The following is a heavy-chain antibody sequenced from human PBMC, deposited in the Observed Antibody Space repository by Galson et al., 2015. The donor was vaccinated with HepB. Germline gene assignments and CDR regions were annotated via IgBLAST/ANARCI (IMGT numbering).Heavy chain of an antibody. J-gene: IGHJ6*02. CDR1: GYTFTGYY. V-gene: IGHV1-2*02. CDR3: ARDPRIGVTHGGMDV. D-gene: IGHD3-10*01. Sequence: SVKVSCKASGYTFTGYYMHWVRQAPGQGLEWMGWINPNSGGTNYAQKLQGRVTMTTDTSTSTAYMELRSLRSDDTAVYYCARDPRIGVTHGGMDVWGQGTTVTVSS. CDR2: INPNSGGT.